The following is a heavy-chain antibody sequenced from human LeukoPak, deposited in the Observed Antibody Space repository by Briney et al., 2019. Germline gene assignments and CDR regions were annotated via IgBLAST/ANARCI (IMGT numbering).Heavy chain of an antibody. CDR2: ISDSGST. D-gene: IGHD3-22*01. V-gene: IGHV4-59*11. J-gene: IGHJ4*02. CDR1: GGSLSTHH. Sequence: SETLSLTCVVSGGSLSTHHWSWIRQSPGRGLEWIGYISDSGSTNYNPSLKSRVTISVDTSKNQFSLILSSVTPEDTAVYYCARGHPRESYDSNDSPINYFDYWGQGTLVTVSS. CDR3: ARGHPRESYDSNDSPINYFDY.